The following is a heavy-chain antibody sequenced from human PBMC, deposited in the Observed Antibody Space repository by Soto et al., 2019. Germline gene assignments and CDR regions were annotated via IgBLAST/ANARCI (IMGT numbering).Heavy chain of an antibody. CDR1: GGTFSSYA. Sequence: ASVKVSCKASGGTFSSYAISWVLQAPGQGLEWMGGIIPIFGTANYAQKFQGRVTITADESTSTAYMELSSLRSEDTAVYYCAREAGGGGDWTPDVYWGQGTLVTVSS. CDR2: IIPIFGTA. V-gene: IGHV1-69*13. CDR3: AREAGGGGDWTPDVY. J-gene: IGHJ4*02. D-gene: IGHD2-21*02.